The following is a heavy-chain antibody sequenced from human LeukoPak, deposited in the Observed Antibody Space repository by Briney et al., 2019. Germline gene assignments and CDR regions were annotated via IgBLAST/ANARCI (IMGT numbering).Heavy chain of an antibody. J-gene: IGHJ5*02. Sequence: SETLPLTCTVSGGSISSYYRSWIRQPPGKGLEWIGYIYYSGSINYNPSLKSRVTISVDTSKNQFSLKLSSVTAADTAVYYCVGGSGARNWFDPWGQGTLVTVSS. D-gene: IGHD6-19*01. CDR1: GGSISSYY. V-gene: IGHV4-59*01. CDR2: IYYSGSI. CDR3: VGGSGARNWFDP.